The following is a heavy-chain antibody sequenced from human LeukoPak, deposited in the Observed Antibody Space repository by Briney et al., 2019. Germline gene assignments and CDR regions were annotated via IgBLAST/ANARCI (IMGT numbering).Heavy chain of an antibody. V-gene: IGHV3-23*01. J-gene: IGHJ6*03. CDR2: ITADGGST. CDR3: ARVWLRDYMDV. Sequence: PGGSLRLSCAVSGFTFRSYAMNWVRQAPGKGLEWVAAITADGGSTHYTTSVKGRFIISRDTPKNTLSLQMNNLRAEDTAVYFCARVWLRDYMDVWGGGTTVSVSS. CDR1: GFTFRSYA. D-gene: IGHD5-12*01.